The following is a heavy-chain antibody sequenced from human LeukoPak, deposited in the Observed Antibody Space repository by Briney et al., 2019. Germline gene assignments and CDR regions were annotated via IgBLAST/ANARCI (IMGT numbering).Heavy chain of an antibody. CDR2: IYYSGST. V-gene: IGHV4-59*01. D-gene: IGHD2-21*02. CDR3: ARVPLSCGGDCYSEAFYFDY. Sequence: SETLSLTCTVSGGSISSYYWSWIRQPPGKGLEWIGYIYYSGSTNYNPSLKSRVTISVDTSKNQFSLKLSSVTAADTAVYYCARVPLSCGGDCYSEAFYFDYWGQGTLVTVSS. CDR1: GGSISSYY. J-gene: IGHJ4*02.